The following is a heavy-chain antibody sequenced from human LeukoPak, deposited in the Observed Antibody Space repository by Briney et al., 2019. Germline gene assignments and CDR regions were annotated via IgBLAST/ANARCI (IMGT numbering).Heavy chain of an antibody. V-gene: IGHV1-2*02. D-gene: IGHD4-23*01. CDR3: AREPLGATVVTAPFDY. Sequence: ASVKVSCKASGYTFTGSYMHWVRQAPGQGLEWMGWINPNTGGTNYAQQFQGRVTMTRDTSISTAYMELSRLKSDDTAVYYCAREPLGATVVTAPFDYWGQGTLVTVSS. J-gene: IGHJ4*02. CDR1: GYTFTGSY. CDR2: INPNTGGT.